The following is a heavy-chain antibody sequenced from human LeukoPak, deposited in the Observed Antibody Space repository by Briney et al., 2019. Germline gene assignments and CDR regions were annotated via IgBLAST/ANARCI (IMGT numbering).Heavy chain of an antibody. CDR1: GGSISNYN. CDR3: ARIANNAYYLFDY. CDR2: IYYSGST. V-gene: IGHV4-59*01. Sequence: SETLSLTCTVSGGSISNYNWSWIRQPPGKGLEWIGYIYYSGSTNYNPSLKSRVTISVDTPKNQFSLKVSSLTAADTAVYFCARIANNAYYLFDYWGQGILVTVSS. D-gene: IGHD3-16*01. J-gene: IGHJ4*02.